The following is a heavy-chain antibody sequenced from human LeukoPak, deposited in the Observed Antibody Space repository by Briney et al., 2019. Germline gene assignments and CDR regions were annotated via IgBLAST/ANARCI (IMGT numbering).Heavy chain of an antibody. CDR2: IYSGGST. CDR3: ARGFGDGWEIDY. D-gene: IGHD3-10*01. J-gene: IGHJ4*02. Sequence: PGGSLRLSCAASGFTFSSYAMSWVRQAPGKGLERVSVIYSGGSTYYADSVKGRFTISRDNSKNTLYLQMNSLRAEDTAVYYCARGFGDGWEIDYWGQGTLVTVSS. CDR1: GFTFSSYA. V-gene: IGHV3-53*01.